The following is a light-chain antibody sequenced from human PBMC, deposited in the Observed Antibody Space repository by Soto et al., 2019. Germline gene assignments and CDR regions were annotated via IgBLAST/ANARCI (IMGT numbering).Light chain of an antibody. J-gene: IGKJ1*01. V-gene: IGKV1-5*03. CDR2: KAS. CDR3: QQYNSYSPVT. Sequence: DIQMTQSPSTLSASVGDRVTITCRASQSISSWLAWYQQKPGKAPKLLIYKASSLESGVPSRFGGSGSGTEFTLTISSLQPDDFATYYCQQYNSYSPVTFGQGTKVDIK. CDR1: QSISSW.